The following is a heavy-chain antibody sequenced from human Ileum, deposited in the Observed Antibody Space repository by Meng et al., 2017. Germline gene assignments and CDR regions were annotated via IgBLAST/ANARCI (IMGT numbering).Heavy chain of an antibody. Sequence: SETLSLTCTVSGGSISSGDYFWSWIRQHPGKGLEWIGYIYYSGSTYQKPSLKSRVTISVDTSKNQFSLKLTSVTAADTAVYFCARERSTGSAPSDGALDIWGRGTMVTVSS. V-gene: IGHV4-31*03. CDR2: IYYSGST. D-gene: IGHD1-1*01. CDR3: ARERSTGSAPSDGALDI. CDR1: GGSISSGDYF. J-gene: IGHJ3*02.